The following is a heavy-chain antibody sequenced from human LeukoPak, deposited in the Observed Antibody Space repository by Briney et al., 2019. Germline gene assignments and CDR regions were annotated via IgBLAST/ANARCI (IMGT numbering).Heavy chain of an antibody. CDR1: DLSLSDTW. CDR3: AREFGY. CDR2: IKQDGSAK. D-gene: IGHD3-10*01. Sequence: GGSLRLSCAASDLSLSDTWVNWVRQAPGKGLEWVTSIKQDGSAKYYVDSVKGRFTISRDNAENSLYLQMNSLRAEDTAVYYCAREFGYWGQGTLVTVSS. J-gene: IGHJ4*02. V-gene: IGHV3-7*03.